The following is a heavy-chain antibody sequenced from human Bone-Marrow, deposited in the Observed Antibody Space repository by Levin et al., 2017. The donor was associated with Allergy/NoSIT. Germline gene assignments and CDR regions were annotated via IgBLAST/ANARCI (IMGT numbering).Heavy chain of an antibody. CDR2: IKQDGSEK. Sequence: GGSLRLSCAASGFTFSSYWMSWVRQAPGKGLEWVANIKQDGSEKYYVDSVKGRFTISRDNAKNSLYLQMNSLRAEDTAVYYCARRYCTNGVGPRDLDYWGQGTLVTVSS. CDR1: GFTFSSYW. D-gene: IGHD2-8*01. V-gene: IGHV3-7*01. J-gene: IGHJ4*02. CDR3: ARRYCTNGVGPRDLDY.